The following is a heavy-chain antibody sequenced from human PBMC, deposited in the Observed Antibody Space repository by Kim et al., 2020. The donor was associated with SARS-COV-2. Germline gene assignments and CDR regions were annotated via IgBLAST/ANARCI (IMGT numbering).Heavy chain of an antibody. D-gene: IGHD5-12*01. J-gene: IGHJ4*02. CDR3: ARGSTIY. CDR1: GFTFSSYW. CDR2: LKQDGSQK. V-gene: IGHV3-7*03. Sequence: GGSLRLSCAASGFTFSSYWMNWVRQAPGKGLEWVASLKQDGSQKYYVDSVKGRFTISRDNAKNSLYLQMNTLRVEDTAIYYCARGSTIYWGQGTLGTVS.